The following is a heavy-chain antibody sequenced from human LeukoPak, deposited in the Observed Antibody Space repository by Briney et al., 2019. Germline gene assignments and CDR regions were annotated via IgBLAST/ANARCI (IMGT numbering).Heavy chain of an antibody. CDR3: AELGITMIGGV. D-gene: IGHD3-10*02. CDR2: ISSSGSTI. Sequence: GGSLRLSCAASGFTFISFEMNWVRQAPGKGLEWVSYISSSGSTIYYADSVKGRFTISRDNAKNSLYLQMNSLRAEDTAVYYCAELGITMIGGVWGKGTTVTISS. CDR1: GFTFISFE. J-gene: IGHJ6*04. V-gene: IGHV3-48*03.